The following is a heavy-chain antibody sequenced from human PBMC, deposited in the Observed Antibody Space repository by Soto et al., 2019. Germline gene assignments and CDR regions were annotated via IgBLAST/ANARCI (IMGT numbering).Heavy chain of an antibody. Sequence: QVQLVQSGAEVKKPGASVKVSCKASGYTFTSYAMHWVRQAPGQRLEWMGWINAGNGNTKYSQKFQGRVTITRDTSASTAYTELSSLRSEDTAVYYCARDSRSARYYYYYGMDVWGQGTTVTVSS. CDR3: ARDSRSARYYYYYGMDV. CDR2: INAGNGNT. CDR1: GYTFTSYA. J-gene: IGHJ6*02. D-gene: IGHD6-6*01. V-gene: IGHV1-3*01.